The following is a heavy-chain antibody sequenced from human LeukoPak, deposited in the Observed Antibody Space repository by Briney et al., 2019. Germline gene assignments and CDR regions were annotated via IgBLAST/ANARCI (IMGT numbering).Heavy chain of an antibody. CDR2: IRNKAINYAT. CDR3: TRLGDNS. Sequence: GGSLRLSCAASGFSLSGSDIHWVRQPSGKGLEWVGRIRNKAINYATAYAASVKGRFTISRDDSKNTAYLQMNSLKTEDTAVYYCTRLGDNSWGQGTLVTVSS. J-gene: IGHJ4*02. D-gene: IGHD2-21*01. V-gene: IGHV3-73*01. CDR1: GFSLSGSD.